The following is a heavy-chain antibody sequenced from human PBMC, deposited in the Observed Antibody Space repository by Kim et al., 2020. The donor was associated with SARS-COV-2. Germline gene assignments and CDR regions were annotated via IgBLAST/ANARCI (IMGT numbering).Heavy chain of an antibody. CDR2: IDPSGSYT. CDR3: ARHESLLGDGGILDY. D-gene: IGHD1-26*01. J-gene: IGHJ4*02. V-gene: IGHV5-10-1*01. Sequence: GESLKISCKGSGYTFANHLITWVRQKPGKGLQWVGRIDPSGSYTNYSPSFQGQVTISADKSINTASLQWSSLEASDTAMYYCARHESLLGDGGILDYWGQGVLVTVSS. CDR1: GYTFANHL.